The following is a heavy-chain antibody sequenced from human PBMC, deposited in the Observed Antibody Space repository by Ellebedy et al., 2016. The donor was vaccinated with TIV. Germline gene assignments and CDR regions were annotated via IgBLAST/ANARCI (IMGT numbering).Heavy chain of an antibody. CDR3: ARDLRYSSGLSTAYGMDV. CDR2: INAGNGNT. D-gene: IGHD6-25*01. Sequence: ASVKVSRKASGYTFTSYAMHWVRQAPGQRLEWMGWINAGNGNTKYSQKFQGRVTITRDTSASTAYMELSSLRSEDTAVYYCARDLRYSSGLSTAYGMDVWGQGTTVTVSS. V-gene: IGHV1-3*01. CDR1: GYTFTSYA. J-gene: IGHJ6*02.